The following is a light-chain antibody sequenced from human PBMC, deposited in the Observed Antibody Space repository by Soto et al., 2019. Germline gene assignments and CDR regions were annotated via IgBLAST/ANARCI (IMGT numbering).Light chain of an antibody. Sequence: DIQMTQSPSTLSASVGDRVTITCRASQSIRSWLAWYQQKPGKAPKLLIYKASSLESGVPSRFSGSGSGTEFTLTISSLQPDDFATYYCLPDKSYWTFGQGTKVEIK. CDR3: LPDKSYWT. J-gene: IGKJ1*01. CDR2: KAS. V-gene: IGKV1-5*03. CDR1: QSIRSW.